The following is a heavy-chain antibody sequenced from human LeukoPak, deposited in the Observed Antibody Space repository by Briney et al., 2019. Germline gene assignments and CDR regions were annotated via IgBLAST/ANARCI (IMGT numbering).Heavy chain of an antibody. CDR1: GFTFSSHW. CDR3: ARDDILGNY. V-gene: IGHV3-74*01. CDR2: ISGDGSNT. J-gene: IGHJ4*02. Sequence: GGSLRLSCAASGFTFSSHWMHWVRQTPGEGPVWVSRISGDGSNTHYADSVKGRFTISRDNAENSLYLQMNSLRAEDTAVYYCARDDILGNYWGQGTLVTVSS. D-gene: IGHD3-9*01.